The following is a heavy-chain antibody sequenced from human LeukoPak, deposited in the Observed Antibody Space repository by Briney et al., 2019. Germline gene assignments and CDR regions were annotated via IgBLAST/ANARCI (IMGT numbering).Heavy chain of an antibody. Sequence: ASVKVSCKASGYTFTSYYMHWVRQAPGQGLEWMGIINPSGGSTSYAQKFQGRVTMTRDMSTSTVYMELSSLRSEDTAVYYCARSYYDILTGYYRGDAFDIWGQGTMVTVSS. V-gene: IGHV1-46*01. CDR3: ARSYYDILTGYYRGDAFDI. CDR1: GYTFTSYY. D-gene: IGHD3-9*01. J-gene: IGHJ3*02. CDR2: INPSGGST.